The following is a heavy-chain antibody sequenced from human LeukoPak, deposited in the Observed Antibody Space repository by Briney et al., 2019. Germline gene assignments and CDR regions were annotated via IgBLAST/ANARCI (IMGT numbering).Heavy chain of an antibody. CDR1: EFIVSRNY. CDR2: IFSNGDT. D-gene: IGHD5-24*01. Sequence: PGGSLRLSCTASEFIVSRNYMLCVRQAPGKGLEWVSLIFSNGDTHYADSVKGRFTISRDTSKNTVSLQMNSLRVEDTAMYYCTRDQMNYWGQGTLVTVSS. J-gene: IGHJ4*02. CDR3: TRDQMNY. V-gene: IGHV3-53*01.